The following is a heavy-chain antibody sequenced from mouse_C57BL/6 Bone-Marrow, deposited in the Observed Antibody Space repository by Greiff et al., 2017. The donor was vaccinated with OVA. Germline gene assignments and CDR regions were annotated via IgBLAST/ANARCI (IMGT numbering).Heavy chain of an antibody. CDR1: GYAFSSSW. CDR2: IYPGDGDT. D-gene: IGHD3-2*02. J-gene: IGHJ3*01. CDR3: ARVRQLRLSWFAY. Sequence: VKLQESGPELVKPGASVKISCKASGYAFSSSWMNWVKQRPGKGLEWIGRIYPGDGDTNYNGKFKGKATLTADKSSSTAYMQLSSLTSEDSAVYFCARVRQLRLSWFAYWGQGTLVTVSA. V-gene: IGHV1-82*01.